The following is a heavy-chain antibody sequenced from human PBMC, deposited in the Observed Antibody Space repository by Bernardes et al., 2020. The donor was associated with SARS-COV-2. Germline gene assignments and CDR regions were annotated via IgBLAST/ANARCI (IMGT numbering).Heavy chain of an antibody. D-gene: IGHD4-17*01. CDR2: IDPSDSYT. CDR1: GYSFTSYW. J-gene: IGHJ2*01. V-gene: IGHV5-10-1*01. CDR3: AGRLPMTTVTSGDWYFDL. Sequence: GGSLKSSSKGSGYSFTSYWISWVRQMPGKGLEWMGRIDPSDSYTNYSPSFQGHVTIPADKSISTAYLQWSSLKASDTAMYYWAGRLPMTTVTSGDWYFDLWGRGTLVTVSS.